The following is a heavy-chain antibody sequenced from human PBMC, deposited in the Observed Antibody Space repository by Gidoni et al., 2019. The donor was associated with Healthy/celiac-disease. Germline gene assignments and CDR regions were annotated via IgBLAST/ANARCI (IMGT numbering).Heavy chain of an antibody. V-gene: IGHV3-30*03. D-gene: IGHD3-22*01. CDR1: GFTFSSYG. J-gene: IGHJ4*02. CDR2: ISYDGSNK. Sequence: VQLVESGGGVVQPGGSLRLSCAASGFTFSSYGMHWVRQAPGKGLGWVAVISYDGSNKYYTDSVKGRFTISRDNSKNTLYLQMNSLRVEDTAVYYCAYGSSGYYSFDYWGQGTLVTVSS. CDR3: AYGSSGYYSFDY.